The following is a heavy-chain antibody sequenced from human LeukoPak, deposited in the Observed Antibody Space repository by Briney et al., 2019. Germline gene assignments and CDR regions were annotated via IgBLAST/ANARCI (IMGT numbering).Heavy chain of an antibody. CDR3: ARGGELLRPADY. J-gene: IGHJ4*02. CDR2: ISSSSSYI. V-gene: IGHV3-21*01. Sequence: GGSLRLSCAASGFTFSSYSMNWVRQAPGKGLEWVSSISSSSSYIYYADSVKGRFTISRDNAKNSLYLQMNSLGAEDTAVYYCARGGELLRPADYWGQGTLVTVSS. D-gene: IGHD1-26*01. CDR1: GFTFSSYS.